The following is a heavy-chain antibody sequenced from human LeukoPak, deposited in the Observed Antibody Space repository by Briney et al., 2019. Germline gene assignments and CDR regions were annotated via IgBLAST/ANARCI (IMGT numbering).Heavy chain of an antibody. D-gene: IGHD3-3*01. J-gene: IGHJ4*02. V-gene: IGHV3-23*01. CDR3: AKDAHDFDY. CDR2: ISHSGGNR. Sequence: QAGGSLRLSCAASGFAFSNYAMSWVRQVPGKGLEYVSAISHSGGNRYYADAVRGRFTISRDNSKNTLYLQMNSLRAEDTAVYYCAKDAHDFDYWGQGTLVTVSS. CDR1: GFAFSNYA.